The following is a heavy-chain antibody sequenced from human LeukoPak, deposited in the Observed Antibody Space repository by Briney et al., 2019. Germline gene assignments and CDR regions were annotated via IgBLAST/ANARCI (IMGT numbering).Heavy chain of an antibody. CDR3: GMSGDRVPLQDDVFDV. CDR1: GYSFTSYC. CDR2: IYPGDSGP. Sequence: GESLQISCKVSGYSFTSYCIGWVRQLPGKGLEWMGIIYPGDSGPTYSPSFQGQVTISVDKSINTAYLQWSSLQASDTAMYYCGMSGDRVPLQDDVFDVWGQGTMVTVST. V-gene: IGHV5-51*01. J-gene: IGHJ3*01. D-gene: IGHD1-26*01.